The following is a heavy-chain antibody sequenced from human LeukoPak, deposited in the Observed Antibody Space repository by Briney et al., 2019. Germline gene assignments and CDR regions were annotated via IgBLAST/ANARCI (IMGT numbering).Heavy chain of an antibody. J-gene: IGHJ4*02. CDR2: IKEDGSVK. V-gene: IGHV3-7*01. D-gene: IGHD1-14*01. Sequence: GGSLRLSCAASGFTFSTSWMSWVRQAPGKGLEWVANIKEDGSVKHYVDSMEGRFTISRDNANNLLYLQMNSLRGEDTAVYYCTRDRSRAEDDWGQGTLVTVSS. CDR3: TRDRSRAEDD. CDR1: GFTFSTSW.